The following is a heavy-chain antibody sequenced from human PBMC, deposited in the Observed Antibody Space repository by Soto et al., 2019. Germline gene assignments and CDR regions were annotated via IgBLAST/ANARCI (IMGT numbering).Heavy chain of an antibody. Sequence: EVQFLESGGDSVQPGGSLRLSCAASGFTFSSSALTWVRQAPGKGLKYVSVITTGGTSTYYTDSVRGRFTISRDDSMNTLYLQMSSLRVDDTAIYYCATSHGGHWGQGTLVTVSS. CDR1: GFTFSSSA. D-gene: IGHD3-10*01. J-gene: IGHJ4*02. CDR3: ATSHGGH. CDR2: ITTGGTST. V-gene: IGHV3-23*01.